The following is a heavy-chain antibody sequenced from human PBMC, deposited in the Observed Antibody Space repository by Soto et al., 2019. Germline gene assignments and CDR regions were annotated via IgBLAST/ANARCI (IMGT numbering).Heavy chain of an antibody. V-gene: IGHV4-39*01. CDR1: GGSISSSSFY. Sequence: SETLSLTCSVSGGSISSSSFYWGWIRQPPGRGLEWIGRIYYTGSANYNPSLNSRVTISVDTSKNQFSLSLSAVTAADTAVYYCARIGFWSGYSPLDYWGQGIPVTVSS. J-gene: IGHJ4*02. CDR2: IYYTGSA. CDR3: ARIGFWSGYSPLDY. D-gene: IGHD3-3*01.